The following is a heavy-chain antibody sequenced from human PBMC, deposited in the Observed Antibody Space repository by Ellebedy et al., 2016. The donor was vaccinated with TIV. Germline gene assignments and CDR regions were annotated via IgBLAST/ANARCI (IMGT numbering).Heavy chain of an antibody. Sequence: PGGSLRLSCAASGFTFGSYDMHWVRQGSGNGLEWVSSIGAAGDTYYAGFVKGRVAISRENAKNSLYLQLNNVRVGDTAVYYCARATAGFDYWGQGTLVTVSS. J-gene: IGHJ4*02. D-gene: IGHD1-14*01. CDR1: GFTFGSYD. CDR3: ARATAGFDY. CDR2: IGAAGDT. V-gene: IGHV3-13*01.